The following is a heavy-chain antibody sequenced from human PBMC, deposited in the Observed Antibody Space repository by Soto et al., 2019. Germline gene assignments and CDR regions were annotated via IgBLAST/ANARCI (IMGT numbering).Heavy chain of an antibody. CDR2: ISAYNGNT. D-gene: IGHD5-18*01. CDR3: ARDLKYSYGQNYYYYGMDV. V-gene: IGHV1-18*01. CDR1: GYTFTSYG. Sequence: ASVKVSCKASGYTFTSYGISGVRQAPGQGLEWMGWISAYNGNTNYAQKLQGRVTMTTDTSTSTAYMELRSLRSDDTAVYYCARDLKYSYGQNYYYYGMDVWGQGTTVTVSS. J-gene: IGHJ6*02.